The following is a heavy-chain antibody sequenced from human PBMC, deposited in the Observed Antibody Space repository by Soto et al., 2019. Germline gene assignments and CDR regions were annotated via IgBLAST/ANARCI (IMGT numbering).Heavy chain of an antibody. V-gene: IGHV3-30*18. D-gene: IGHD3-10*01. J-gene: IGHJ1*01. CDR2: ISYEGSNK. Sequence: QVQLVESGGGVVQPGRSMRLSCAASGFTFSSYGMHWVRQAPGKVLEWVAVISYEGSNKYYADSVKGRFTISRDNSKNKLYLHMNGLRAEDTAVYYCAKEGRFVEPGGYFQHWGQGTLVTVYS. CDR1: GFTFSSYG. CDR3: AKEGRFVEPGGYFQH.